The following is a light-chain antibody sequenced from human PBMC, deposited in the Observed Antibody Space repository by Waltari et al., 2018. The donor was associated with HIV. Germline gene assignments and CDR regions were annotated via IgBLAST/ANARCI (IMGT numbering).Light chain of an antibody. J-gene: IGLJ2*01. CDR3: SSFADRDGFYVL. Sequence: QSALTQPPSASGSPGQTVTLSCTGSHRDIESYGYVSSYQLPPANAPKLVISEVTTRPSGVSDRFSGSKSANTAFLTVSGRQAEDEADYYCSSFADRDGFYVLFGGGTRLTVL. V-gene: IGLV2-8*01. CDR1: HRDIESYGY. CDR2: EVT.